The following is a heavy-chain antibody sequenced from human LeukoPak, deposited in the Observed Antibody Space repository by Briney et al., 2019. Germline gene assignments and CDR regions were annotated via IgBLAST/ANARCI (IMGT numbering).Heavy chain of an antibody. CDR1: GFTFSSYA. D-gene: IGHD7-27*01. CDR2: ISGSGGST. Sequence: PGGSLRLSCAASGFTFSSYAMSWVRQAPGKGLEWVSAISGSGGSTYYADSKKARFTISRNNSKNTLYLQMNSLRPEDTAVYDCAKVSGTGDSRYFGYWGQGTLVTVAS. V-gene: IGHV3-23*01. CDR3: AKVSGTGDSRYFGY. J-gene: IGHJ4*02.